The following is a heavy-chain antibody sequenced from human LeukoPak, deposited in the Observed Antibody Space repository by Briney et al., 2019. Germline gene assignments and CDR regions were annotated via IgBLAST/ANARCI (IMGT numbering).Heavy chain of an antibody. CDR1: GYTFTSYD. Sequence: ASVKVSCKASGYTFTSYDINWVRQATGQGLEWMGWMNPNSGNTGYAQKFQGRVTITRNTSISTAYMELSSLRSEDTAVYYCARAYYYDSSGYYYLDYWGQGTRVTVSS. J-gene: IGHJ4*02. V-gene: IGHV1-8*03. CDR3: ARAYYYDSSGYYYLDY. CDR2: MNPNSGNT. D-gene: IGHD3-22*01.